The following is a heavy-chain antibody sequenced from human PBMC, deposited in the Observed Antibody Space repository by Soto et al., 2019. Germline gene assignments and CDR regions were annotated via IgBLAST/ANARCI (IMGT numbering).Heavy chain of an antibody. CDR1: GYTFTSYG. D-gene: IGHD6-19*01. J-gene: IGHJ6*02. CDR3: ARGDRDRIAVAGSGYYYGMDV. CDR2: ISAYNGNT. V-gene: IGHV1-18*01. Sequence: QVQLVQSGAEVKKPGASVKVSCKASGYTFTSYGISWVRQAPGQGLEWMGWISAYNGNTNYAQKLQGRVTMTTDTATXXAXMXXRSLRSDDTAVYYCARGDRDRIAVAGSGYYYGMDVWGQGTTVTVSS.